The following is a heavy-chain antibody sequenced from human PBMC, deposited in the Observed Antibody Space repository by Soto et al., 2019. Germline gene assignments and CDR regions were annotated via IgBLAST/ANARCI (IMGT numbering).Heavy chain of an antibody. D-gene: IGHD1-7*01. CDR2: IWYDGSNK. CDR3: ARDGIGGTVFRGFCDY. V-gene: IGHV3-33*01. Sequence: LVESGGGVVQPGGSLRLSCVASGSIFSGYGMPWVRQAPGKGLEWVAVIWYDGSNKYYADSVKGRFTISRDNSKNMLYLQMDSLRAEDTAVYYCARDGIGGTVFRGFCDYWGQGTLVTVSS. J-gene: IGHJ4*02. CDR1: GSIFSGYG.